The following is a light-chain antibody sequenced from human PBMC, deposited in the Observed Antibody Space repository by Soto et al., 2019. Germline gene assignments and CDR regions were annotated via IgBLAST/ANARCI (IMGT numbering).Light chain of an antibody. CDR2: DAS. CDR3: RQRSNWPPVT. Sequence: EIVLTQSPATLSLSPGERATLSCRASQSVSSYLAWYQQKPGQAPRLLIYDASNRATGIPARFSGSGSGTDFTLTISSLELEGFGIYYCRQRSNWPPVTFGGGTKVEIK. J-gene: IGKJ4*02. V-gene: IGKV3-11*01. CDR1: QSVSSY.